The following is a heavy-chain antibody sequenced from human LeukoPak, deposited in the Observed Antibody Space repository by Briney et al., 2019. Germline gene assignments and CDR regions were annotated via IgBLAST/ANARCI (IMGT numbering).Heavy chain of an antibody. CDR2: IWYDGSRT. Sequence: GGSLRLSCVASGFTFSSHGMHWVRQAPGKGLEWVAVIWYDGSRTLYADSVKGRFTITRDDSKNTLYLQVNSLRAEDTAVYYCAREASGYYSDLWGQGTLATVSS. V-gene: IGHV3-33*01. J-gene: IGHJ5*02. CDR1: GFTFSSHG. D-gene: IGHD3-3*01. CDR3: AREASGYYSDL.